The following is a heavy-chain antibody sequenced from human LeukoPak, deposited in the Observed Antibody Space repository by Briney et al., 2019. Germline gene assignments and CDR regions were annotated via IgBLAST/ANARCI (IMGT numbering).Heavy chain of an antibody. CDR1: GFTVSSNY. V-gene: IGHV3-53*01. CDR3: ARDIPNWRSGPYYFDY. J-gene: IGHJ4*02. Sequence: GGSLRLSCAASGFTVSSNYMSWVRQAPGKGLECVSVIYSVVSTYYADSVKGRFTISRDSSKNTLYLQMNSLRAEDTAVYFCARDIPNWRSGPYYFDYWGQGTLVTVSS. D-gene: IGHD1-1*01. CDR2: IYSVVST.